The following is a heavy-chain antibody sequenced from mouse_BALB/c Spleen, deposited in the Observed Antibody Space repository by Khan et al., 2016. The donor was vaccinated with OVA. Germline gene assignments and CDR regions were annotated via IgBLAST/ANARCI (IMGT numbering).Heavy chain of an antibody. V-gene: IGHV1-7*01. CDR3: ARSGGNYVPYYAIDY. D-gene: IGHD2-1*01. J-gene: IGHJ4*01. CDR1: GYTFISYW. CDR2: INPSTGYT. Sequence: QVQLKESGAELAKPGASVKMSCKASGYTFISYWMHWVKQRPGQGLEWIGFINPSTGYTEYNQKFKDKATLTADKSSSTTYMQLSSLTSEDSAVXYCARSGGNYVPYYAIDYWGQGTSVTVSS.